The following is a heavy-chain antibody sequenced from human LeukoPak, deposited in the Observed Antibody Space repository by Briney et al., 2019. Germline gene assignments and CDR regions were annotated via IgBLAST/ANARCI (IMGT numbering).Heavy chain of an antibody. V-gene: IGHV1-2*02. D-gene: IGHD2-2*01. CDR2: INPNSGGT. Sequence: GASVKVSCKASGYTFTGYYMHWVRQAPGQGLEWMGWINPNSGGTNYAQKFQGRVTMTRDTSISTAYMELSRLRSDDTAVYYCAREAGRWRPSAAMSCSFWGQGTLVTVSS. J-gene: IGHJ4*02. CDR3: AREAGRWRPSAAMSCSF. CDR1: GYTFTGYY.